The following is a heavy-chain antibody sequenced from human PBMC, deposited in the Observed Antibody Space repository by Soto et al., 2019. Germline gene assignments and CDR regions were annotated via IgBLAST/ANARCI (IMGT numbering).Heavy chain of an antibody. CDR2: IFPGDSDT. D-gene: IGHD6-6*01. CDR3: ARRVAAHPYFDF. J-gene: IGHJ4*02. V-gene: IGHV5-51*01. Sequence: GESLKISCKGSGYIFANDWIAWVRQMPGKGLEWMGIIFPGDSDTRYSPSFRGQVTISADKSINTAYLQWSSLKASDTAVYYCARRVAAHPYFDFWGQGALVTVS. CDR1: GYIFANDW.